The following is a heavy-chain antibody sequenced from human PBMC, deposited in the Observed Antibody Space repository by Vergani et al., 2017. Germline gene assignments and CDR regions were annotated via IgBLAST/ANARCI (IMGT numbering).Heavy chain of an antibody. V-gene: IGHV1-2*02. CDR3: AGQYCSSTSCYGFWFDP. CDR2: INPNSGGT. J-gene: IGHJ5*02. Sequence: QVQLVQSGAEVKKPGASVKVSCKASGYTFTGYYMHWVRQAPGQGLEWMGWINPNSGGTNYAQKFQGRVTMTRDTSISTAYMELSRLRSDDTAVYYCAGQYCSSTSCYGFWFDPWGQGTLVTVSS. D-gene: IGHD2-2*01. CDR1: GYTFTGYY.